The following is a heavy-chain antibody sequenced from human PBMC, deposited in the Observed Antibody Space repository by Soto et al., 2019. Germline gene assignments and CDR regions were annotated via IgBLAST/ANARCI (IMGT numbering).Heavy chain of an antibody. D-gene: IGHD3-10*02. CDR3: ARCFVRGVIIRYNWFDP. J-gene: IGHJ5*02. CDR1: GGSFSGYY. CDR2: INHSGST. Sequence: SETLSLTCAVYGGSFSGYYWSWIRQPPGKGLEWIGEINHSGSTNYNPSLKSRVTISVDTSKNQFSLKLSSVTAADTAVYYCARCFVRGVIIRYNWFDPWGQGTLVTVSS. V-gene: IGHV4-34*01.